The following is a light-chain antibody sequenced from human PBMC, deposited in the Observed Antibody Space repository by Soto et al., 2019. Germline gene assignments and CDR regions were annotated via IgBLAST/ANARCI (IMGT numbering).Light chain of an antibody. J-gene: IGKJ5*01. CDR2: DAS. CDR1: QSVSSY. CDR3: QQRSSWPSIT. V-gene: IGKV3-11*01. Sequence: EIVLTQSPATLSLSPGERATLSCRASQSVSSYLAWYQQKPGQAPRLLIYDASNRATGIPARFSGSGSGTDFTLTIVNLEPEDFAVYYCQQRSSWPSITFGQGTRLEIK.